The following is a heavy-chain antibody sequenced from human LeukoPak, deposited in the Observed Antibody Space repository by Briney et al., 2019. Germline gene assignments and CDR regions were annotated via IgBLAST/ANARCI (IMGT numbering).Heavy chain of an antibody. V-gene: IGHV4-31*03. CDR3: ARAVGYDFLAGYYRGWYFDL. D-gene: IGHD3-9*01. Sequence: SETLSLTCTVSGGPISSGASYWSWIRQHPGKGLEWIGYIYYTGITYYNPSLKSRVTIFVDTSKNQFSLKLSSVTAADTAVYYCARAVGYDFLAGYYRGWYFDLWGRGTLVTVSS. CDR2: IYYTGIT. J-gene: IGHJ2*01. CDR1: GGPISSGASY.